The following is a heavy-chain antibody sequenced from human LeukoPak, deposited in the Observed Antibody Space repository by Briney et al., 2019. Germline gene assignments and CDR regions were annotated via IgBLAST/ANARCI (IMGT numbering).Heavy chain of an antibody. V-gene: IGHV4-59*01. CDR3: ASAYFTASGYYYALVN. D-gene: IGHD3-22*01. J-gene: IGHJ4*02. CDR2: IYYSGQT. CDR1: GFTFSTYA. Sequence: RSGGSLRLSCAASGFTFSTYARSWIRQPPGKGLEWLGCIYYSGQTSYNPSLKSRVTISRDTSKNQFSLKLSSVTAADTAVYYCASAYFTASGYYYALVNWGQGTLVTVSS.